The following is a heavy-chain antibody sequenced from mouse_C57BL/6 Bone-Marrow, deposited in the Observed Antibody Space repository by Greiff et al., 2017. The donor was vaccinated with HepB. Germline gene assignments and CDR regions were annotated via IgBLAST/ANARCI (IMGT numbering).Heavy chain of an antibody. CDR3: ARELRGDFDV. CDR1: GFTFSSYA. CDR2: ISDGGSYT. D-gene: IGHD1-1*01. V-gene: IGHV5-4*01. Sequence: DVKLVESGGGLVKPGGSLKLSCAASGFTFSSYAMSWVRQTPEKRLEWVATISDGGSYTYYPDNVKGRFTISRDNAKNNLYLQMSHLKSEDTAMYYWARELRGDFDVWGTGTTVTVSS. J-gene: IGHJ1*03.